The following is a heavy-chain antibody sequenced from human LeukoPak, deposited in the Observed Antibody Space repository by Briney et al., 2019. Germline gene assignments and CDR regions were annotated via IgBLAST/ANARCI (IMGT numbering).Heavy chain of an antibody. CDR1: GVSISSYY. CDR3: ARDKLRYSYGHGFDY. J-gene: IGHJ4*02. CDR2: IYYSGST. D-gene: IGHD5-18*01. Sequence: SETLSLTCTVSGVSISSYYWSWIRQPPGKGLEWIGYIYYSGSTNYNPSLKSRVTISVDTSKNQFSLKLSSVTAADTAVYYCARDKLRYSYGHGFDYWGQGTLVTVSS. V-gene: IGHV4-59*01.